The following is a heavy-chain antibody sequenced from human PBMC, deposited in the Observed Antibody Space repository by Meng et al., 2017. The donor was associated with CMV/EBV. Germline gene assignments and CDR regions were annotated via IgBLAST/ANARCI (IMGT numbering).Heavy chain of an antibody. J-gene: IGHJ4*02. V-gene: IGHV3-74*01. CDR2: ISGDGSNT. CDR3: ARGNWGLGY. Sequence: LSCVASGFKFTDYYIHWVRQAPGKGLVWVSRISGDGSNTNYADSVKGRFTISRDIARNTIYMQMNSLRVEDTAVYYCARGNWGLGYWGQGTLVTVSS. D-gene: IGHD7-27*01. CDR1: GFKFTDYY.